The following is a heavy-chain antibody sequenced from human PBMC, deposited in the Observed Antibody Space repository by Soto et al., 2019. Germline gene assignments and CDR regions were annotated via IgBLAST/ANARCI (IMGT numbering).Heavy chain of an antibody. Sequence: TSETLSLTWTVSGCSISSYHWNWIRRPPGKGLEWIGHVYYTGSTNYNPSLKSRVTISVDTSNNQFSLKLSSVTAADTAVYYCARDRGDSYGPRAFDIWGQGTMVTLSS. D-gene: IGHD5-18*01. V-gene: IGHV4-59*01. J-gene: IGHJ3*02. CDR1: GCSISSYH. CDR3: ARDRGDSYGPRAFDI. CDR2: VYYTGST.